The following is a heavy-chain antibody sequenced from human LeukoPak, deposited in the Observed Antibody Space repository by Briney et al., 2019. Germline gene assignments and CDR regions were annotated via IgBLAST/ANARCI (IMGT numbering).Heavy chain of an antibody. J-gene: IGHJ6*03. CDR2: IYTSGST. CDR3: EREVAAAGYYYYYMDV. Sequence: SETLSLTCTVSGGSISSYYWSWIRQPAGKGLEWIGRIYTSGSTNYNPSLKSRVTISVDKSKNQFSLKLSSVTAADTAVYYCEREVAAAGYYYYYMDVWGKGTTVTISS. D-gene: IGHD6-13*01. V-gene: IGHV4-4*07. CDR1: GGSISSYY.